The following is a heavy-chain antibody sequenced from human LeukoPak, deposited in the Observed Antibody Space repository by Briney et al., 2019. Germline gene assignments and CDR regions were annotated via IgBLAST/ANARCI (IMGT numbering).Heavy chain of an antibody. CDR1: GGSISSGGYY. CDR2: IYHSGST. CDR3: ARDHHYYYYYMDV. V-gene: IGHV4-30-2*01. Sequence: SETLSLTCTVSGGSISSGGYYWRWNRQPPGKGLEWIGYIYHSGSTYYNPSLKSRVTISVDRSKNQFSLKLSSVTAADTAVYYCARDHHYYYYYMDVWGKGTTVTVSS. J-gene: IGHJ6*03.